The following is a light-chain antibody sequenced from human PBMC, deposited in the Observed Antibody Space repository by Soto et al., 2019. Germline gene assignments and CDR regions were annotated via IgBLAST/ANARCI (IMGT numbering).Light chain of an antibody. CDR2: EVS. CDR3: SSHAISNNYV. V-gene: IGLV2-8*01. Sequence: QSVLTQPPSASGSPGQSVTISCTGTRSDVGGYNYVSWYQQHPGKAPKLIIYEVSKRPSGVPDRFSGSKSGNTASLTVSGLQAEDEADYYFSSHAISNNYVFGTATKVTVL. J-gene: IGLJ1*01. CDR1: RSDVGGYNY.